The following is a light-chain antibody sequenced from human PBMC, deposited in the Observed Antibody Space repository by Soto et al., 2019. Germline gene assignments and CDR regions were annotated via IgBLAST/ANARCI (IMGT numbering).Light chain of an antibody. CDR1: SSNIGSHT. V-gene: IGLV1-44*01. CDR3: AAWDDSLNGWV. J-gene: IGLJ3*02. CDR2: SNN. Sequence: QSVLTQPPSASGTPGQRVTISCSGSSSNIGSHTLNWYQQLPGTAPKLLIYSNNQRPSGVPDRFSGSKSGTSASLAISGLQSEDEADYYCAAWDDSLNGWVFGGGTKLTVL.